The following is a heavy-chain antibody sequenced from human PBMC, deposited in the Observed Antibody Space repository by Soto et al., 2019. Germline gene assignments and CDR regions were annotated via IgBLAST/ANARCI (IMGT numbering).Heavy chain of an antibody. CDR2: ISAYNGDT. Sequence: ASVKVSCKASGYPFRSYGSSWVRQAPGQGLEWVGWISAYNGDTHYAPKFQDRITLTTETSTYTAYMELRSLRLYDTDVYYCARDWSRYYDNSGLIWFYWGQGSLVTVSS. CDR3: ARDWSRYYDNSGLIWFY. D-gene: IGHD3-22*01. V-gene: IGHV1-18*04. J-gene: IGHJ4*02. CDR1: GYPFRSYG.